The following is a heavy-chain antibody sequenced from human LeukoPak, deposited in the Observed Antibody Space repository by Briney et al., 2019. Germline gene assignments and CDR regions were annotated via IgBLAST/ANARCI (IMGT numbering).Heavy chain of an antibody. Sequence: GGSLRLSCAASGFTFSSYEMNWVRQAPGKGLEWVSYISSSGSTIYYADSVKGRFTISRDNAKNSLYLQMNSLRAEDTAVYFCARFDSSGYYFYYWGQGTLATVSS. V-gene: IGHV3-48*03. CDR3: ARFDSSGYYFYY. CDR1: GFTFSSYE. J-gene: IGHJ4*02. CDR2: ISSSGSTI. D-gene: IGHD3-22*01.